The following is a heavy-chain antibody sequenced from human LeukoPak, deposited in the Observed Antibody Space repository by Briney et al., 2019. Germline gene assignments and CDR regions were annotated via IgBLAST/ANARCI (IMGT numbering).Heavy chain of an antibody. Sequence: GGSLRLSCAASGFTFSSYAMHWVRQAPGKGLEWVAVISYDGNNKYYADSVKGRFTISRDNSKNTLYLQMNSLRAEDTAVYYCARQLGYCSGGSCYYYYGMDVWGQGTTVTVSS. J-gene: IGHJ6*02. CDR2: ISYDGNNK. CDR1: GFTFSSYA. V-gene: IGHV3-30-3*01. CDR3: ARQLGYCSGGSCYYYYGMDV. D-gene: IGHD2-15*01.